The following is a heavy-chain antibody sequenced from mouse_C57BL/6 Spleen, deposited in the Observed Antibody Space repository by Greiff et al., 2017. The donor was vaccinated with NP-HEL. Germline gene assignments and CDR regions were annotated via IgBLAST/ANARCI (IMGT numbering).Heavy chain of an antibody. Sequence: QVQLQQSGAELVKPGASVKLSCKASGYTFTSYWMHWVKQRPGRGLEWIGRIDPNGGGTKYNEKFKSKATLTVDKPSSTAYMQLSSLTSADSAVYYGASLYDYGDGGDYWGQGTTLTVSS. J-gene: IGHJ2*01. D-gene: IGHD2-4*01. CDR2: IDPNGGGT. CDR3: ASLYDYGDGGDY. CDR1: GYTFTSYW. V-gene: IGHV1-72*01.